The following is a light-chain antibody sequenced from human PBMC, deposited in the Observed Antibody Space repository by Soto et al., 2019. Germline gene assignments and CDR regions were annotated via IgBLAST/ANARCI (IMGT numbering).Light chain of an antibody. J-gene: IGLJ1*01. CDR2: EVS. V-gene: IGLV2-14*01. CDR1: SSDVGGYNY. CDR3: SSYTSSSTLDV. Sequence: QSALTQRASVSGSPGQSITISCTGTSSDVGGYNYVSWYQQHPGKAPKLMIYEVSNRPSGVSNRFSGSKSGNTASLTISGLQAKDEADYYCSSYTSSSTLDVFGTGTKVTVL.